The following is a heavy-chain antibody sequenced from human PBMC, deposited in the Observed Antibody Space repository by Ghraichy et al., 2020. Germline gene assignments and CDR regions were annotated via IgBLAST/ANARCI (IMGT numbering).Heavy chain of an antibody. V-gene: IGHV4-30-2*01. CDR1: GGSISSGGYS. CDR3: AREAPGSWFDP. D-gene: IGHD2-15*01. CDR2: IYHSGST. J-gene: IGHJ5*02. Sequence: SETLSLTCAVSGGSISSGGYSWSWIRQPPGKGLEWIGYIYHSGSTYYNPSLKSRVTISVDRSKNQFSLKLSSVTAADTAVYYCAREAPGSWFDPWGQGTLVTVSS.